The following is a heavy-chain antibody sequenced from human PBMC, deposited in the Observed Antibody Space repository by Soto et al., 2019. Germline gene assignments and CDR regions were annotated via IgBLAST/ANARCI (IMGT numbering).Heavy chain of an antibody. V-gene: IGHV3-30*18. J-gene: IGHJ6*02. Sequence: GGSLRLSCAASGFTFSSYGMHWVRQAPGKGLEWVAVISYDGSNKYYADSVKGRFTISRDNSKNTLYLQMNSLRAEDTAVYYCAKGNVLRFLEWFPAGNYGMDVWGQGTTVTVSS. CDR1: GFTFSSYG. CDR2: ISYDGSNK. CDR3: AKGNVLRFLEWFPAGNYGMDV. D-gene: IGHD3-3*01.